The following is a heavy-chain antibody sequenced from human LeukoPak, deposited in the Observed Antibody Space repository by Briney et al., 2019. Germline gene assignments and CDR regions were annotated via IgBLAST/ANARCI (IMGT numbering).Heavy chain of an antibody. CDR1: GGSISSYY. CDR2: IYYSGST. D-gene: IGHD3-16*01. CDR3: ARDSEGDGNFDY. Sequence: SETLSLTCTVSGGSISSYYWSWIRQPPGKGLEWIGYIYYSGSTNYNPSLKSRVTISVDTSKNQFSLKLSSVTAADTAVYYCARDSEGDGNFDYRGQGTLVTVSS. V-gene: IGHV4-59*01. J-gene: IGHJ4*02.